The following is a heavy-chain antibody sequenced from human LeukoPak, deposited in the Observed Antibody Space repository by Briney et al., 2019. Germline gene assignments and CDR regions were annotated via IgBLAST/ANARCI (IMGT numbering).Heavy chain of an antibody. V-gene: IGHV3-21*01. D-gene: IGHD7-27*01. Sequence: GGSLRLSCVASGFTFSSYSMNWVRQAPGKGLEWVSYISGSSTYIYYVDSLEGRFTISRDNAKNSLYLQMNSLRVEDTAVYYCASTTGDRDYWGQGTLDNVSS. CDR3: ASTTGDRDY. CDR2: ISGSSTYI. J-gene: IGHJ4*02. CDR1: GFTFSSYS.